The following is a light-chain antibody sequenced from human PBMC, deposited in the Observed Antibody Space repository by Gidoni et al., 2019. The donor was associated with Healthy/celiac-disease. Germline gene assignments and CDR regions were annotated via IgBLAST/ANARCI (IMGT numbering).Light chain of an antibody. CDR1: SPNIVAGYD. CDR3: QSYDSSLSGSYV. CDR2: GNS. Sequence: QSVLTQPPSVSGAPGQRVTISCTGSSPNIVAGYDLHWYQQLPGTAPKLLIYGNSNRPSGVPDRFSGSKSGTSASLAITGLQAEDEADDYCQSYDSSLSGSYVFGTGTKVTVL. J-gene: IGLJ1*01. V-gene: IGLV1-40*01.